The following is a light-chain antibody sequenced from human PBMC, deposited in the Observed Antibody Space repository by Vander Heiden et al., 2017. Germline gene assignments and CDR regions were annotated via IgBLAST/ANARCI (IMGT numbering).Light chain of an antibody. V-gene: IGLV1-44*01. CDR2: NNN. Sequence: QSVLTQPPSPSGPPGQRVTISCSGNSSNIGGNTVNWYQQLPGAAQKPLMSNNNQRPSGVPDRFSGSKSGTSASLAISGLQSDDEADYYCAAWEDSLNGPVFGGGTKLTVL. CDR3: AAWEDSLNGPV. CDR1: SSNIGGNT. J-gene: IGLJ3*02.